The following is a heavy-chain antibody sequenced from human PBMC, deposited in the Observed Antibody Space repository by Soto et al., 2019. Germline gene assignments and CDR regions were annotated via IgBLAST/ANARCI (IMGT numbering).Heavy chain of an antibody. CDR1: GYTFTSYG. V-gene: IGHV1-18*01. CDR3: ARDQSPFDIVVVVAATNWFDP. Sequence: ASVKVSCKASGYTFTSYGISWVRQAPGQGLEWMGWISAYNGNTNYAQKLQGRVTMTTDTSTSTAYMELRSLRSDDTAVYYCARDQSPFDIVVVVAATNWFDPWGQGTLVTVSS. J-gene: IGHJ5*02. D-gene: IGHD2-15*01. CDR2: ISAYNGNT.